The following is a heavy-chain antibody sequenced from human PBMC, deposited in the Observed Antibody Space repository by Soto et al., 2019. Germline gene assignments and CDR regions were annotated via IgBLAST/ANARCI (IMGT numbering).Heavy chain of an antibody. Sequence: ASVKVSCKASGYTFTSYYMHWVRQAPGQGLEWMGIINPSGGSTSYAQKFQGRVTMTRDTSTSTVYMELSSLRSEDTAVYYCARESYYYGSGPGYGMDVWGQGTTVTVSS. CDR3: ARESYYYGSGPGYGMDV. J-gene: IGHJ6*02. V-gene: IGHV1-46*01. CDR1: GYTFTSYY. D-gene: IGHD3-10*01. CDR2: INPSGGST.